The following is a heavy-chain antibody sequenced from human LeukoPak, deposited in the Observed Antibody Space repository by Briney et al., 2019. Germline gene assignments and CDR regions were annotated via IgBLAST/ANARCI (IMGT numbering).Heavy chain of an antibody. D-gene: IGHD3-16*02. V-gene: IGHV4-30-4*01. Sequence: SETLSLTCTVSGGSISSGDYYWSWIRQPPGKGLEWIGHIYVTGSTRYNPYLQSRVTISVDTSRNQFFLKMSSVTAADTAVYYCARHIGGGIEDMDVWGKGTKVTVSS. CDR2: IYVTGST. CDR3: ARHIGGGIEDMDV. CDR1: GGSISSGDYY. J-gene: IGHJ6*03.